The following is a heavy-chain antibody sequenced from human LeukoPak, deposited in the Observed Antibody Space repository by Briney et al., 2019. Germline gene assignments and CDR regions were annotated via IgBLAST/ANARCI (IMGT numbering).Heavy chain of an antibody. V-gene: IGHV4-34*01. Sequence: SETLSLTCAVYGGSFSGYYWSWIRQPPGKGLEWIGEINHSGSTNYNPSLKSRVTISVDTSKNQFSLKLSSVTAADTAVYYCARQTMVRGVPPFYWGQGTLVTVSS. J-gene: IGHJ4*02. CDR3: ARQTMVRGVPPFY. CDR1: GGSFSGYY. D-gene: IGHD3-10*01. CDR2: INHSGST.